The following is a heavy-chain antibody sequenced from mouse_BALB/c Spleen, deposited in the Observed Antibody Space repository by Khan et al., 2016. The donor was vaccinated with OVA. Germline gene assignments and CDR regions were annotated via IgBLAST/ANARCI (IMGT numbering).Heavy chain of an antibody. CDR3: ARELRLGGFAY. V-gene: IGHV2-6-7*01. CDR2: IWGDGST. D-gene: IGHD1-2*01. Sequence: QVQLKQSGPGLVAPSQSLSITSTVSGFSLSDYGVNWIRQPPGKGLEWLGMIWGDGSTDYNSALKSRLSINKDDSKSQVFLKMNSLQTDDTAGYYCARELRLGGFAYWGQGTLVTVSA. J-gene: IGHJ3*01. CDR1: GFSLSDYG.